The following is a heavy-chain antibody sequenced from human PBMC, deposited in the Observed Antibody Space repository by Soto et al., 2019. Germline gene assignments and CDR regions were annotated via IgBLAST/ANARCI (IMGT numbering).Heavy chain of an antibody. Sequence: SVKVSCKASGYTFTSYGISWVRQAPGQGLEWMGWISVHNGNTNYAQKLQGRVTMTTDTSTSTAYMELRSLRSDDTAVYYCARDLAAGTCDYWGQGTLVTVSS. D-gene: IGHD6-13*01. J-gene: IGHJ4*02. CDR1: GYTFTSYG. V-gene: IGHV1-18*01. CDR3: ARDLAAGTCDY. CDR2: ISVHNGNT.